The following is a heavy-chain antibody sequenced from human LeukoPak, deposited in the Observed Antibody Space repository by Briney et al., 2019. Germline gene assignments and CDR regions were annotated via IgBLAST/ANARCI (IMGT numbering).Heavy chain of an antibody. V-gene: IGHV3-30-3*01. D-gene: IGHD3-22*01. CDR1: GFTFSSYA. J-gene: IGHJ4*02. CDR3: ARETYYDFWSGARPYYYDSSGYYLGFDY. CDR2: ISYDGSNK. Sequence: GGSLRLSCAASGFTFSSYAMHWVRQAPGKGLEWVAVISYDGSNKYYADSVKGRFTISRDNSKNTLYLQMNSLRAEDTAVYYCARETYYDFWSGARPYYYDSSGYYLGFDYWGQGTLVTVSS.